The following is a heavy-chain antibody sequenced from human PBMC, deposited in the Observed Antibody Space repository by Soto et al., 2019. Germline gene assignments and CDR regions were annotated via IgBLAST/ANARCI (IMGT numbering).Heavy chain of an antibody. Sequence: GASVKVSCKASGYTFTSYGISWVRQAPGQGLEWMGWISAYNGNTNYAQKLQGRVTISVDTSKNQFSLKLTSVTAADTAVYYCAAPPRYWGQGTLVTVSS. CDR1: GYTFTSYG. J-gene: IGHJ4*02. V-gene: IGHV1-18*01. CDR2: ISAYNGNT. D-gene: IGHD6-6*01. CDR3: AAPPRY.